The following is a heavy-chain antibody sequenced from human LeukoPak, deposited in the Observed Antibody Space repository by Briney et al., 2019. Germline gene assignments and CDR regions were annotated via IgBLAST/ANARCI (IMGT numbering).Heavy chain of an antibody. Sequence: GGTLRLSCAASEFTFCAHYMTCSGQSPGKGVEWFSYISPSAYSTYYADSVKGRFSISRDNAKNSLYLQMNSLRVEDTAIYYCARGKRRFDIWGQGTLVTVSS. V-gene: IGHV3-11*01. CDR2: ISPSAYST. CDR3: ARGKRRFDI. CDR1: EFTFCAHY. J-gene: IGHJ4*02.